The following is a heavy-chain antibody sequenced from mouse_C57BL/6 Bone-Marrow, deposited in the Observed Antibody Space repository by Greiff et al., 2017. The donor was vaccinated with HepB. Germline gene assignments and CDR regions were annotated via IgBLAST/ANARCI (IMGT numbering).Heavy chain of an antibody. CDR2: ISYDGSN. J-gene: IGHJ1*03. CDR3: ARKTGYYGSSWYFDV. V-gene: IGHV3-6*01. Sequence: VQLQQSGPGLVKPSQSLSLTCSVTGYSITSGYYWNWIRQFPGNKLEWMGYISYDGSNNYNPSLKNRISITRDTSKNQFFLKLNSVTTEDTATYYCARKTGYYGSSWYFDVWGTGTTVTVSS. D-gene: IGHD1-1*01. CDR1: GYSITSGYY.